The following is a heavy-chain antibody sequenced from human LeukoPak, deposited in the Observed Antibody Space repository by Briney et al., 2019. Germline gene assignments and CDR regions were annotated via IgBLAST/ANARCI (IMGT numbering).Heavy chain of an antibody. V-gene: IGHV3-7*01. CDR2: IKQDGSEK. CDR1: GFSFSSYW. D-gene: IGHD6-13*01. Sequence: GGSLRLSCAASGFSFSSYWMSWVRQAPGKGLVWVANIKQDGSEKYYVDSAKGRFTISRDNAKNSLYLQMSSLRAEDTAVYYCATDLGSSRPNFWGQGTLVAVSS. J-gene: IGHJ4*02. CDR3: ATDLGSSRPNF.